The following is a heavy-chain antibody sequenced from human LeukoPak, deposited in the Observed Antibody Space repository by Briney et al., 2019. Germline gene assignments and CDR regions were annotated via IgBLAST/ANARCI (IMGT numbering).Heavy chain of an antibody. V-gene: IGHV3-23*01. Sequence: GESLRLSCAASGFTFSSYAMSWVRLALGKGLEWVSGISGSGGSTYYADSVKGRFTISRDNSKNTMYLQMNSLTAEDTAVYYCAKRDASGWYYFDYWGQGTLVTVSS. CDR3: AKRDASGWYYFDY. D-gene: IGHD6-19*01. J-gene: IGHJ4*02. CDR2: ISGSGGST. CDR1: GFTFSSYA.